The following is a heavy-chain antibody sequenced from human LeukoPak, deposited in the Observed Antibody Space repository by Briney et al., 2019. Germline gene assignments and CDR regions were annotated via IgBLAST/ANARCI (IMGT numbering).Heavy chain of an antibody. J-gene: IGHJ4*02. Sequence: SCKVSGYTLTELSMHWVRQAPGKGLQWVGHIKNDGSETYYLDSLKGRFSISRDNTNNALYLQMNSLRVEDTAVYYCVKNDGWFHLAQWGQGTLVTVSS. CDR3: VKNDGWFHLAQ. V-gene: IGHV3-7*03. D-gene: IGHD6-19*01. CDR1: GYTLTELS. CDR2: IKNDGSET.